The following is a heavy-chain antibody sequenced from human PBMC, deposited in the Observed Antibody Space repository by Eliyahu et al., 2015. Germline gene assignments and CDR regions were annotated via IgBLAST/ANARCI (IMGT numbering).Heavy chain of an antibody. J-gene: IGHJ2*01. CDR3: AHSRGGTTGFFDV. Sequence: QITLKESGPTLVKPTQTLTLTCTFSGFSLSAGSVGVGWIRQPPGKALEWLGSIYWNDEKHYSPSLXNRITLTRGTSANQVVLTMSDMDPVDTATYFCAHSRGGTTGFFDVWGRGTLLTVSS. CDR2: IYWNDEK. CDR1: GFSLSAGSVG. D-gene: IGHD1-7*01. V-gene: IGHV2-5*01.